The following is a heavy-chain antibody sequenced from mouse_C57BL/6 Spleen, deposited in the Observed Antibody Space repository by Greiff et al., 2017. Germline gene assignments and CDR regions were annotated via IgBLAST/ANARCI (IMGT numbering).Heavy chain of an antibody. CDR1: GFTFSSYT. D-gene: IGHD4-1*01. Sequence: EVQVVESGGGLVKPGGSLKPSCAASGFTFSSYTMSWVRQTPEKRLEWVATIGGGGGNPYYPVRVTGRFTISRDNAKNTLYLHLSSLRSEDTALCYFARHGAGVANGGQGTLVTVAA. J-gene: IGHJ3*01. V-gene: IGHV5-9*01. CDR3: ARHGAGVAN. CDR2: IGGGGGNP.